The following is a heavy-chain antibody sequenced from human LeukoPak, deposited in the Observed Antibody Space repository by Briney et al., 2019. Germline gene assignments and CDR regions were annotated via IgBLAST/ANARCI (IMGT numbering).Heavy chain of an antibody. Sequence: GALRLSCAASGFSFSSYAMTWVRQAPGKGLEWVSSIDAGGGDTYHSDSVKGRFTISRDNSMNTLHLQMNSLRADDAAVYYCGRPTKYWLVRGNGVDVWGQGTTVTVSS. D-gene: IGHD6-19*01. V-gene: IGHV3-23*01. CDR2: IDAGGGDT. CDR3: GRPTKYWLVRGNGVDV. CDR1: GFSFSSYA. J-gene: IGHJ6*02.